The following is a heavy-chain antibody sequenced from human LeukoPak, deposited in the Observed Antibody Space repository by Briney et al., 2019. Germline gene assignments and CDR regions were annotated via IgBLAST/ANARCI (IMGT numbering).Heavy chain of an antibody. Sequence: SETLSLTCTVSGGSISSSTYYWGWIRQPPGKGLEWIGYIFYSGSTNYNPSLKSRVTISVDTSKNQFSLKLSSVTAADTAVYYCARRGLGGRAFDIWGQGTMVTVSS. J-gene: IGHJ3*02. CDR2: IFYSGST. CDR3: ARRGLGGRAFDI. CDR1: GGSISSSTYY. D-gene: IGHD3-10*01. V-gene: IGHV4-61*05.